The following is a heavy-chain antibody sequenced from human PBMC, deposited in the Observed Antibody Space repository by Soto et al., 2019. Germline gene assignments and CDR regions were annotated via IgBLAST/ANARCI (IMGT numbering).Heavy chain of an antibody. CDR2: ISFSDGGT. J-gene: IGHJ2*01. CDR3: EKDDRILGRRYFDL. D-gene: IGHD2-15*01. V-gene: IGHV3-23*01. Sequence: EEQLLESGGGLIQPGGSLRLACAASGFTFSSYAMTWVRQAPGKGLEWVSSISFSDGGTYYADSVKGRLTISRDNSKNTLFRQMNSLRVEDTAVSYCEKDDRILGRRYFDLWGRGTLVTVSS. CDR1: GFTFSSYA.